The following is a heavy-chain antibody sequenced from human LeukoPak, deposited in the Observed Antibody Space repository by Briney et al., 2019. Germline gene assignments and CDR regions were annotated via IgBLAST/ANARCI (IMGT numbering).Heavy chain of an antibody. CDR2: IYTSGST. J-gene: IGHJ4*02. Sequence: SQTLSLTCTVSGGSISSGSYYWSWIRQPAGKGLEWIGRIYTSGSTNYNPSLKSRVTISVDTSKNQFSLKLSSVTAADTAVYYCARESLHSSGWYDYWGQGTLVTVSS. CDR3: ARESLHSSGWYDY. D-gene: IGHD6-19*01. CDR1: GGSISSGSYY. V-gene: IGHV4-61*02.